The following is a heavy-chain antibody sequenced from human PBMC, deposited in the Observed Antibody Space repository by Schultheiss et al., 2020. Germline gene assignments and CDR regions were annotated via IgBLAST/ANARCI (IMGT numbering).Heavy chain of an antibody. CDR2: IYYSGST. D-gene: IGHD3-3*01. J-gene: IGHJ6*02. CDR1: GGSISSGDYY. CDR3: ARDQERYYDFWSGYSRGMDV. V-gene: IGHV4-30-4*01. Sequence: TLSLTCTVSGGSISSGDYYWSWIRQPPGKGLEWIGYIYYSGSTYYNPSLKSRVTISVDTSKNQFSLKLSSVTAADTAVYYCARDQERYYDFWSGYSRGMDVWGQGTTVTVSS.